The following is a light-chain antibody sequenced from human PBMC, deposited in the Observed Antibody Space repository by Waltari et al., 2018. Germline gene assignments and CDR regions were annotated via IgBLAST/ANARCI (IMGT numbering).Light chain of an antibody. Sequence: SHELTQSPSLSVSPGQTASITCSGDKLGDKYACWYQQKPGQSPVMVIYQDDKRPSGIPERFSGSNSGNTATLTVSGTQAMDEADYYCQTWDKTTAVFGGGTKLTVL. J-gene: IGLJ3*02. CDR1: KLGDKY. V-gene: IGLV3-1*01. CDR2: QDD. CDR3: QTWDKTTAV.